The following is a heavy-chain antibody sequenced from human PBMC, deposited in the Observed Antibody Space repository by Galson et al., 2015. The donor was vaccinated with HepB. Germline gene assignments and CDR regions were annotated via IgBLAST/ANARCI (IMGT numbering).Heavy chain of an antibody. D-gene: IGHD6-13*01. V-gene: IGHV3-30*03. CDR3: ASHPGHSTSWYLSDRVLKWRGGNTGWFDP. CDR2: ISYDGRTQ. CDR1: GFTLSSYA. Sequence: SLRLSCAASGFTLSSYAIHWVRQAPGKGLEWVTVISYDGRTQNYADSVMGRFTISRDNSKDTVYLQMSSLRADDTAVYYCASHPGHSTSWYLSDRVLKWRGGNTGWFDPWGQGTLVTVSS. J-gene: IGHJ5*02.